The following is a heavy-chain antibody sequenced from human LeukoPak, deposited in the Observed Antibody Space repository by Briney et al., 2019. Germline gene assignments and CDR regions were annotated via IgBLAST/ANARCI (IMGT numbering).Heavy chain of an antibody. CDR3: ASTNVDTAMAFDY. CDR2: IYYSGST. Sequence: PSETLSLTCTVSGGSISSSSYYWGWIRQPPGKGLEWIGSIYYSGSTYYNPSLKSRVTISVDTSKNQFSLKLSSVTAADTAVYYCASTNVDTAMAFDYWGQGTLVTVSS. J-gene: IGHJ4*02. CDR1: GGSISSSSYY. V-gene: IGHV4-39*07. D-gene: IGHD5-18*01.